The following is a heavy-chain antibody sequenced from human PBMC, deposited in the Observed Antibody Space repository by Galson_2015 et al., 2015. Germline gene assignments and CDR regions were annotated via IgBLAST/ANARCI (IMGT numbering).Heavy chain of an antibody. CDR3: ARLGIAAAVVVGRD. Sequence: ETLSLTCTVSGGSISSSSYYWGWIRQPPGKGLEWIGSIYYSGSTYYNPSLKSRVTISVDTSKNQFSLKLSSVTAADTAVYYCARLGIAAAVVVGRDWGQGTLVTVSS. V-gene: IGHV4-39*01. J-gene: IGHJ4*02. D-gene: IGHD6-13*01. CDR2: IYYSGST. CDR1: GGSISSSSYY.